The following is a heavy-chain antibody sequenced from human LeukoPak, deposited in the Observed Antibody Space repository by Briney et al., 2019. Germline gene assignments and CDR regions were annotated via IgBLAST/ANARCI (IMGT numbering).Heavy chain of an antibody. Sequence: GASVKVSCKAPGGTFITYSVSSVGQAPGEGLEWMGGIIPIFGTADHAQKFQVRVTITADESTSTVFMELSSLTSEDTTAYFCATGGHNGYYYDSDGLPYFFDYWGQGTLVTVSS. CDR1: GGTFITYS. D-gene: IGHD3-22*01. CDR2: IIPIFGTA. V-gene: IGHV1-69*01. CDR3: ATGGHNGYYYDSDGLPYFFDY. J-gene: IGHJ4*02.